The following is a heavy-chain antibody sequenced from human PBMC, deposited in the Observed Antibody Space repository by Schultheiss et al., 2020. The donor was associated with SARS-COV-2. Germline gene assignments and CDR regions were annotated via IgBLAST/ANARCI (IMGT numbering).Heavy chain of an antibody. V-gene: IGHV2-5*02. Sequence: SGPTLVKPTQTLTLTCTFSGFSLSTSGVGVGWIRQPPGKALEWLALIYWDDDKRYSPSLKSRLTITKDTSKNQVVLTMTNMDPVDTATYYCARDYSNRNYYYYGMDVWGQGTTVTVSS. CDR2: IYWDDDK. D-gene: IGHD4-11*01. CDR3: ARDYSNRNYYYYGMDV. J-gene: IGHJ6*02. CDR1: GFSLSTSGVG.